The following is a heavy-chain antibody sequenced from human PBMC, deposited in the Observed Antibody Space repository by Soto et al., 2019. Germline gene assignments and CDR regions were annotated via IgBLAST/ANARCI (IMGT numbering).Heavy chain of an antibody. J-gene: IGHJ5*02. CDR2: ISSSSSTT. V-gene: IGHV3-48*02. CDR3: ARGRCSGGSCYLVDP. CDR1: GFTFSSYS. D-gene: IGHD2-15*01. Sequence: EVQLVESGGGLVQPGGYLRLSCAASGFTFSSYSMNWVRQAPGKGLEWVSYISSSSSTTYYADSVKGRFTIPRDNAKNSLYLQMNSLRDEDTAVYYCARGRCSGGSCYLVDPWGQGTLVTVSS.